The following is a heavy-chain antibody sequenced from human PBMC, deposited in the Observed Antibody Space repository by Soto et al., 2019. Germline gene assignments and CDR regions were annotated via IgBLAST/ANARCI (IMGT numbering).Heavy chain of an antibody. CDR2: IYAGDSET. V-gene: IGHV5-51*01. CDR1: GYNFDSHW. J-gene: IGHJ6*02. Sequence: GESLKISCKGSGYNFDSHWIAWVRQMPGKGLEWMGIIYAGDSETRYSPTFRGQVTISADKSISTAYLQWSSLNASDTAIYYCARPMGFARTKIYYGMDLWGQGTPVTVSS. CDR3: ARPMGFARTKIYYGMDL. D-gene: IGHD1-7*01.